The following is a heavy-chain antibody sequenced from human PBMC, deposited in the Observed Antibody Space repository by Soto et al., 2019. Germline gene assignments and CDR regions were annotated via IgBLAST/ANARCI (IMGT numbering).Heavy chain of an antibody. CDR2: IVPSVDTT. J-gene: IGHJ6*02. D-gene: IGHD5-18*01. V-gene: IGHV1-69*18. CDR3: ARCPQPPDTADPYAVDV. Sequence: QVQLVQSGTEVKKPGASVKVSCKASGGTFSRSGFHWVRQAPGQGLKWMGMIVPSVDTTNYAQKFQARVTISADQFTSTVYMELRSLRSEDTAVYYCARCPQPPDTADPYAVDVWGQGTRVIVSS. CDR1: GGTFSRSG.